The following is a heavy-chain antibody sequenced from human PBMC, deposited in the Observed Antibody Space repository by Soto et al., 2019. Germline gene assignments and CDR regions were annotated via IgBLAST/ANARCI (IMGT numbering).Heavy chain of an antibody. D-gene: IGHD3-10*01. Sequence: SVKVSCKASGGTFSSYTISWVRQAPGQGLEWMGRIIPILGIANYAQKFQGRVTITADKSTSTAYMELSSLRSEDTAVYYCEGLEYGSGSYPPYWGQGTLVTVSS. CDR3: EGLEYGSGSYPPY. CDR2: IIPILGIA. J-gene: IGHJ4*02. CDR1: GGTFSSYT. V-gene: IGHV1-69*02.